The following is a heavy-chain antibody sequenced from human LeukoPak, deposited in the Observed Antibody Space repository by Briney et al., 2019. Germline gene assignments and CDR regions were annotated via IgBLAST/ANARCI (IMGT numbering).Heavy chain of an antibody. CDR3: ARFSYIVVVPAAIHHRTIGFDP. CDR1: GGSISSSCYY. D-gene: IGHD2-2*02. Sequence: SETLSLTCTVSGGSISSSCYYWGWIRQPPGKGLEWIGSIYYSGSTYYNPSLKSRVTISVDTSKNQFSLKLSSVTAADTAVYYCARFSYIVVVPAAIHHRTIGFDPWGQGTLVTVSS. J-gene: IGHJ5*02. CDR2: IYYSGST. V-gene: IGHV4-39*01.